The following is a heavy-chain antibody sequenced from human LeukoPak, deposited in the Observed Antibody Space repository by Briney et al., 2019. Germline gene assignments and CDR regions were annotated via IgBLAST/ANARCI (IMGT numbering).Heavy chain of an antibody. CDR2: ISGSGDNT. J-gene: IGHJ6*01. CDR1: GFTFSGFA. CDR3: AKMKGHPLQKYYMDV. D-gene: IGHD2/OR15-2a*01. Sequence: GGSLRLSCAASGFTFSGFAMSWVRRTPGKGLEWVSGISGSGDNTLYAASVKGRITISRDNSENTLYLEMNSLRAEDTAIYYCAKMKGHPLQKYYMDVWGQGTTVTVSS. V-gene: IGHV3-23*01.